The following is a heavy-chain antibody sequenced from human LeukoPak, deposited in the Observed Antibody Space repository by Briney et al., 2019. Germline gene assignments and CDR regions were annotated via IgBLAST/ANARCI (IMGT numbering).Heavy chain of an antibody. CDR2: ISPSGGST. V-gene: IGHV1-46*01. CDR3: ARERRYCSGGSCYSASRYYYYMDV. D-gene: IGHD2-15*01. J-gene: IGHJ6*03. CDR1: GYTFTSNY. Sequence: ASVKVSCKAFGYTFTSNYMHWVRQAPGQGPEWMGVISPSGGSTTYAQKFQGRVTLTRDMSTSTDYLELSSLRSEDTAVYYCARERRYCSGGSCYSASRYYYYMDVWGKGTTVTVSS.